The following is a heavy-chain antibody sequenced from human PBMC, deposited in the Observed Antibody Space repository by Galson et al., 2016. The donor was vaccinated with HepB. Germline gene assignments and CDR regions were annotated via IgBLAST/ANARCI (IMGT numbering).Heavy chain of an antibody. J-gene: IGHJ4*02. Sequence: SETLSLTCVVSGGSITSSNWWSWVRQPPGKGLEWIGEVDIGGSNNYAPSLEDRVTIAIDKSKNEFSLNLHSVTAAETAIYYCARHLSTPRTRGFDCWGQGILVTVSS. D-gene: IGHD3-16*02. V-gene: IGHV4-4*02. CDR1: GGSITSSNW. CDR2: VDIGGSN. CDR3: ARHLSTPRTRGFDC.